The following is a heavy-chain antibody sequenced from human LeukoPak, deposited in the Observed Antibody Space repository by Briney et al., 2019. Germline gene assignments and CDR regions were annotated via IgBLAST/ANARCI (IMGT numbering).Heavy chain of an antibody. D-gene: IGHD6-13*01. V-gene: IGHV3-21*01. CDR2: ISSSSSYI. J-gene: IGHJ4*02. CDR3: ARRAQQLVHLYLDY. CDR1: GFTFSSYS. Sequence: GGSLRLSCAASGFTFSSYSMNWVRQAPGKGLEWVSSISSSSSYIYYADSVKGRFTISRDNAKNSLYLQMNSLRAEDTAVYYCARRAQQLVHLYLDYWGQGTLVTVSS.